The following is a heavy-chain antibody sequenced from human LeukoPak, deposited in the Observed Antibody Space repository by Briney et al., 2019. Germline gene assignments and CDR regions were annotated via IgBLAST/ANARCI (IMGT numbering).Heavy chain of an antibody. Sequence: PSETLSLTCIVSGGSISSSIYYWAWVRQPPGKGLEWIGTVFYNGATQYSPSLRSRVTISIDTSTNQFSLKLTSVTAADTALYYCAREQAIAAAGTWLGYYYYYYMDVWGKGTTVTVSS. D-gene: IGHD6-13*01. CDR2: VFYNGAT. J-gene: IGHJ6*03. V-gene: IGHV4-39*07. CDR1: GGSISSSIYY. CDR3: AREQAIAAAGTWLGYYYYYYMDV.